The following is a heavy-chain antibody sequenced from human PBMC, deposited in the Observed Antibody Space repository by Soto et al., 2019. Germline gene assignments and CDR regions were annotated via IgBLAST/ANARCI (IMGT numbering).Heavy chain of an antibody. CDR3: ARDLSSYCSGGSCQDGLYYMDV. D-gene: IGHD2-15*01. Sequence: SQTLSLTCAISGDSVSSNSAAWNWIRQSPSRGLEWLGRTYYRSKWYNDYAVSVKSRITINPDTSKNQFSLQLNSVTPEDTAVDYCARDLSSYCSGGSCQDGLYYMDVWGKGTTVTVSS. CDR2: TYYRSKWYN. CDR1: GDSVSSNSAA. J-gene: IGHJ6*03. V-gene: IGHV6-1*01.